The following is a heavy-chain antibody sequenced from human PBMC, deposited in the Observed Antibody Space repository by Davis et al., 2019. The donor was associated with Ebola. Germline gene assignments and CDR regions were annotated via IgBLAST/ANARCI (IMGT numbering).Heavy chain of an antibody. V-gene: IGHV1-18*04. D-gene: IGHD5-18*01. Sequence: AASVKVSCKASGYTFTNYGITWVRQAPGQGLEWMGWINPHNGNTNYAQNVQGRVIMTSDTATTTAYMEVGSLRSDDTAVYYCARPGYSYGYPHFDYWGQGTLVTVSS. J-gene: IGHJ4*02. CDR3: ARPGYSYGYPHFDY. CDR2: INPHNGNT. CDR1: GYTFTNYG.